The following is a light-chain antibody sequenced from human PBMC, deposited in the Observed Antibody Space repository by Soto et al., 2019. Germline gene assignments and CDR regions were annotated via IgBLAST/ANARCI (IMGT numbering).Light chain of an antibody. CDR2: DVT. V-gene: IGLV2-14*01. Sequence: QSALTQPASVSGSPGQSITISYTGTSGDVGGHNAVSWYRQDPGKAPKLVTYDVTNRPSGVSNRFSGSKSGNTASLTISGLQTEDEADYYCSSFTSSITYVFGTGTQLTVL. CDR1: SGDVGGHNA. J-gene: IGLJ6*01. CDR3: SSFTSSITYV.